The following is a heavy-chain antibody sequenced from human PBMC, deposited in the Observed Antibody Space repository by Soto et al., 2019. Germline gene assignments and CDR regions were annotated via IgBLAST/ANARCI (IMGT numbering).Heavy chain of an antibody. Sequence: QVQLAQSGAEVKKPGASVKVYCKASGYTFTGYFIHWVRQAPGQGLEWMAYINPNSGATKYAQKFQGWVTFTRDKSTNTAYMEMSMVTSDDTAVYYCERGGGTILAPLPWGQGTLVTVSS. CDR1: GYTFTGYF. J-gene: IGHJ5*02. CDR2: INPNSGAT. V-gene: IGHV1-2*04. CDR3: ERGGGTILAPLP. D-gene: IGHD3-3*01.